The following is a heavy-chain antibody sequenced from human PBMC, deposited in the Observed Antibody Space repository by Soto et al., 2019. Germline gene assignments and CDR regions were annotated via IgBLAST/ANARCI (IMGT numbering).Heavy chain of an antibody. CDR1: GGSISSYY. Sequence: QVQLQESGPGLVKPSETLSLTCTVSGGSISSYYWSWIRQPAGKGLEWIGRIYTSGSTNYNPSLKSRCTMSVDTSKIQFSLKLSSVTAADTAVYYCARGHCSSTSCYGWFDPWGQGTLVTVSS. V-gene: IGHV4-4*07. CDR2: IYTSGST. D-gene: IGHD2-2*01. CDR3: ARGHCSSTSCYGWFDP. J-gene: IGHJ5*02.